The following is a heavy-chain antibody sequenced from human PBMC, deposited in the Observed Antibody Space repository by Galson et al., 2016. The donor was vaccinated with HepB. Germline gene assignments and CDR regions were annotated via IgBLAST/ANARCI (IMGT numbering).Heavy chain of an antibody. J-gene: IGHJ6*02. V-gene: IGHV3-23*01. CDR1: GFTFSHYA. CDR2: IGGGGGNT. CDR3: ARDKSFYYYGMDV. D-gene: IGHD2-15*01. Sequence: SLRLSCAASGFTFSHYAMAWVRQAPGKGLEWVSTIGGGGGNTHYADSVKGRVTISRDNSNNTFYLQMTSLSPEDTAVYYCARDKSFYYYGMDVWGQGTTVTVSS.